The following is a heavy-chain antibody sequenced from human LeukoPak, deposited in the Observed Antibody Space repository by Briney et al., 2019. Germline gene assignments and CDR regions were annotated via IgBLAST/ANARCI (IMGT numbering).Heavy chain of an antibody. J-gene: IGHJ4*02. CDR2: ISSSGSTI. V-gene: IGHV3-48*03. CDR3: ARELYSSGYPEYYFDY. CDR1: GFTFSSYE. Sequence: GSLRLSCAASGFTFSSYEMNWVRQAPGEGLEWGSYISSSGSTIYYADSVKGRFTISRDNAKNSLYLQMNSLRAEDTAVYYCARELYSSGYPEYYFDYWGQGTLVTVSS. D-gene: IGHD3-22*01.